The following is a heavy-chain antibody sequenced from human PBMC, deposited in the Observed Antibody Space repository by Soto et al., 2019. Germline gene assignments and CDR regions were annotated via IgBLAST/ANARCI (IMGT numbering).Heavy chain of an antibody. V-gene: IGHV4-39*07. CDR1: GGFICNGAYY. D-gene: IGHD3-16*01. CDR2: INHSGST. CDR3: ARGSGIMITPSYYYGMDV. Sequence: NPSETLSLTCTVSGGFICNGAYYWGWIRQPPGKGLEWIGEINHSGSTNYNPSLKSRVTISVDTSKNQFSLKLSSVTAADTAVYYCARGSGIMITPSYYYGMDVWGQGTTVTVSS. J-gene: IGHJ6*02.